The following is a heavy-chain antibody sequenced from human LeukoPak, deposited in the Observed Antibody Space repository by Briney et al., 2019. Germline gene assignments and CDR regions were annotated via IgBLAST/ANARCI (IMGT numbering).Heavy chain of an antibody. CDR3: AKETRSFEDVIDY. Sequence: GGSLRLSCAASGFTFSSYAMSWVRQAPGKGLEWVSAISGSGGSTYYADSVKGRFTISRDNSKNTLYLQIDSLRAEDTAVYYCAKETRSFEDVIDYWGQGTLVTVSS. V-gene: IGHV3-23*01. D-gene: IGHD3-10*01. CDR1: GFTFSSYA. CDR2: ISGSGGST. J-gene: IGHJ4*02.